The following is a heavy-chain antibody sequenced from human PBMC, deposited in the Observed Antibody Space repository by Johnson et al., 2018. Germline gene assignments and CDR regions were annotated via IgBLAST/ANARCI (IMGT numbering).Heavy chain of an antibody. Sequence: VQLQQWGAGLLKPSETLSLTCGVYDGSLIGYYWSWFRQAPGKGLEWVSFIRSETFRGATDYAASVKGRFTISRDDSKNIAYLQMNSLKTDDTAMYYCARGRNWGDAFDMWGQGTMVTVSS. CDR2: IRSETFRGAT. CDR3: ARGRNWGDAFDM. CDR1: DGSLIGYY. J-gene: IGHJ3*02. D-gene: IGHD7-27*01. V-gene: IGHV3-49*05.